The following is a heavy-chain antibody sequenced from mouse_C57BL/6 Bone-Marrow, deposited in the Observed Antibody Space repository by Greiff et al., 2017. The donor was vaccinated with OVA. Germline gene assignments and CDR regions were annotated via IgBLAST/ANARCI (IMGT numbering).Heavy chain of an antibody. V-gene: IGHV1-69*01. Sequence: QVQLQQPGAELVMPGASVKLSCKASGYTFTSYWMHWVKQRPGQGLEWIGEIDPSDSYINYNQKFKGKSTLTVDKSSSTAYMQLSSLTSEDSAVYYCAITTVVAPSYWGQGTLVTVSA. CDR1: GYTFTSYW. D-gene: IGHD1-1*01. CDR2: IDPSDSYI. CDR3: AITTVVAPSY. J-gene: IGHJ3*01.